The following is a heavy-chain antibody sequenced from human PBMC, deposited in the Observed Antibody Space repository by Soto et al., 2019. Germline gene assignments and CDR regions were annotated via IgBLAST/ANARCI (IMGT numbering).Heavy chain of an antibody. V-gene: IGHV4-61*01. Sequence: QVQLQESGPGLVKPSETLSLTCTVSGGSLSSGNYYWSWIRQPPGKGLEWIGYIYYSGSTYYNPFPKIRVTISINTSHHQLSPKLRSVTAADPAVYYCARSVRSGGRAFDLWGQGTMVTVSS. D-gene: IGHD2-15*01. CDR1: GGSLSSGNYY. CDR2: IYYSGST. J-gene: IGHJ3*01. CDR3: ARSVRSGGRAFDL.